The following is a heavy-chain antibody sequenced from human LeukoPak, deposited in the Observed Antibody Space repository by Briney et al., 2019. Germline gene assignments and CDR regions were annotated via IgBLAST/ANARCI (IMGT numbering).Heavy chain of an antibody. J-gene: IGHJ4*02. CDR2: ISSSSSYI. V-gene: IGHV3-21*01. D-gene: IGHD6-13*01. Sequence: PGGSLRLSCAASGYTFSSYSMNWVRQAPGKGLEWVSSISSSSSYIYYADSVKGRFTISRDNAKNSLYLQMNSLRAEDTAVYYCARDWDRIAAAGTTFDYWGQGTLVTVSS. CDR3: ARDWDRIAAAGTTFDY. CDR1: GYTFSSYS.